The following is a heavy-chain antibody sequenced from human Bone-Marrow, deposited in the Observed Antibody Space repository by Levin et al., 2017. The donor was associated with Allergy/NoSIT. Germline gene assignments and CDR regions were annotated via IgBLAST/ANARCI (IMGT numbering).Heavy chain of an antibody. Sequence: LSLTCGGSGFVFSAPAMNWVRQAPGKGLEWVSLIWNNEHVTSYADSVTGRFTISRDNLKSSLFLQMNNLRGEATALYFCARDVSTRQWYFDLWGRGTLVTVSS. CDR3: ARDVSTRQWYFDL. CDR1: GFVFSAPA. D-gene: IGHD5/OR15-5a*01. V-gene: IGHV3-21*06. CDR2: IWNNEHVT. J-gene: IGHJ2*01.